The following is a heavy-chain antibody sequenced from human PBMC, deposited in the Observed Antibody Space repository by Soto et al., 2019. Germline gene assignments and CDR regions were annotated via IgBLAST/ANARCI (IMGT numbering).Heavy chain of an antibody. D-gene: IGHD6-19*01. CDR3: ARDSVWYDY. J-gene: IGHJ4*02. Sequence: SETLSLTCTVSGGSISSYYWSWIRQPPGKGLKWIGYIYYSGSTNYNPSLKSRVTISVDTSKNQFSLKLSSVTAADSAVYYCARDSVWYDYWGKGSLVTVSS. V-gene: IGHV4-59*12. CDR1: GGSISSYY. CDR2: IYYSGST.